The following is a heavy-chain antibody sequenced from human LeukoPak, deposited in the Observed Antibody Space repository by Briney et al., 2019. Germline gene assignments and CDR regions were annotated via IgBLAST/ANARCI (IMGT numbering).Heavy chain of an antibody. CDR2: IKPSGGST. D-gene: IGHD3-10*01. Sequence: GASVKVSCKASGYTFTSYYMHWVRQAPGQGLEWMGIIKPSGGSTSYAQKFQGRVTMTRDTSTSTVYMELSSLRSEDTAVYYCARDGAGSLWFGELLSKYLDYWGQGTLVTVSS. V-gene: IGHV1-46*01. CDR1: GYTFTSYY. CDR3: ARDGAGSLWFGELLSKYLDY. J-gene: IGHJ4*02.